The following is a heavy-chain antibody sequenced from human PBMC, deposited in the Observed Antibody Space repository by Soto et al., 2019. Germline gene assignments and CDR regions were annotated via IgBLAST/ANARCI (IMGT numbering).Heavy chain of an antibody. CDR1: SGSISSSNW. Sequence: QVQLQESGPGLVKPSGTLSLTCAVSSGSISSSNWWSWVLQPPGKGLEWIGEIYHSGSTNYNPSLKSRVTISVDKSKNQFSLKLSSVTAADTAVYYCVGSSGGRYYYYYYMDVWGKGTTVTVSS. J-gene: IGHJ6*03. D-gene: IGHD2-15*01. CDR2: IYHSGST. CDR3: VGSSGGRYYYYYYMDV. V-gene: IGHV4-4*02.